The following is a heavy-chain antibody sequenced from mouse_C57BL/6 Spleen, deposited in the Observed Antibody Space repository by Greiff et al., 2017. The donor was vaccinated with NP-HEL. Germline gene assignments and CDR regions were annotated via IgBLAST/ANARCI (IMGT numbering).Heavy chain of an antibody. J-gene: IGHJ2*01. Sequence: QVQLQQSGAELVMPGASVKLSCKASGYTFTSYWMHWVKQRPGQGLEWIGEIDPSDSYTNYNQKFTGKSTLTVDKSSSTAYMQLSSLTSEDSAVDYCARRYGSSFHFDYWGQGTTLTVSS. CDR3: ARRYGSSFHFDY. CDR2: IDPSDSYT. V-gene: IGHV1-69*01. CDR1: GYTFTSYW. D-gene: IGHD1-1*01.